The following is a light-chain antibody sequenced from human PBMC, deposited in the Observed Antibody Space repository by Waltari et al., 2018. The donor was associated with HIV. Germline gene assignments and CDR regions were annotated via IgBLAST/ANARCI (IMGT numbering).Light chain of an antibody. CDR2: HSS. Sequence: ILLTQSPATISVSPGGRVTVSCRASQNVDDKLAWYQQKPGQSPRLLLYHSSVRAAGVPTRFGGAGSATNFTLTITGLQSEDFTLYFCQQYHHWPPLTFGGGSRVELK. J-gene: IGKJ4*01. CDR1: QNVDDK. CDR3: QQYHHWPPLT. V-gene: IGKV3D-15*01.